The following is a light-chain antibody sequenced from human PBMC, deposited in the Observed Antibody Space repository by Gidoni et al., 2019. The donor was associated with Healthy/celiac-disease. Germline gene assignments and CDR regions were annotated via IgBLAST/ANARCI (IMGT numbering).Light chain of an antibody. V-gene: IGLV1-44*01. CDR3: AAWDDSLNVL. Sequence: QSVLTQPPSASGTPGQRVTISCSGSSSNIGSNTVNWYQQLPGTAPKLLIYSNNQRPSGVPDLFSGSKSGTSASLAISGLQSEDEADYYCAAWDDSLNVLFGGGTKLTV. J-gene: IGLJ3*02. CDR1: SSNIGSNT. CDR2: SNN.